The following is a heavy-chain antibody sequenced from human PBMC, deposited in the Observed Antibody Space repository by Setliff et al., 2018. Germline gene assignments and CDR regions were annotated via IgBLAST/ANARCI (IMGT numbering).Heavy chain of an antibody. CDR3: AHKYGDYVRYFQH. D-gene: IGHD4-17*01. V-gene: IGHV2-70*12. CDR1: GFSLSTSGMC. Sequence: SGPTLVNPTQTLTVTCTFSGFSLSTSGMCVSWIRQPPGKALEWLARIHWNDDKFYSTSLKTRLTVSKDTSKNQVVLTMTNMDPVDTATYYCAHKYGDYVRYFQHWGQGTLVTVSS. CDR2: IHWNDDK. J-gene: IGHJ1*01.